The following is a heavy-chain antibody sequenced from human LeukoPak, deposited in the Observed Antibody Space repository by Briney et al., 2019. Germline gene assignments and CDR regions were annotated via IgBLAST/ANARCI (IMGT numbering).Heavy chain of an antibody. J-gene: IGHJ4*02. CDR3: ARDQAPYYYGSGSYYNADY. CDR1: GYTFTSYD. D-gene: IGHD3-10*01. Sequence: VASVKVSCKASGYTFTSYDINWVRQAIGQGLEWMGWMNPNSGNTGYAQKFQGRVTMTRNTSISTAYMELSRLRSDDTAVYYCARDQAPYYYGSGSYYNADYWGQGTLVTVSS. CDR2: MNPNSGNT. V-gene: IGHV1-8*01.